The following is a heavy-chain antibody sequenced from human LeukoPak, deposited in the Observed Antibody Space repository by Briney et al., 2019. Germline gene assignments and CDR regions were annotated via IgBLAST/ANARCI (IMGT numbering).Heavy chain of an antibody. CDR1: GGSISSSSYY. D-gene: IGHD2-15*01. V-gene: IGHV4-39*02. Sequence: SETLSLTCTVSGGSISSSSYYWGWIRQPPGKGLEWIGSIYYSGSTYYNPSLKSRVTISVDTSKNQFSLKLSSVTAADTAVYYCARDSIVVVVAAYYYMDVWGKGTTVTVSS. CDR2: IYYSGST. CDR3: ARDSIVVVVAAYYYMDV. J-gene: IGHJ6*03.